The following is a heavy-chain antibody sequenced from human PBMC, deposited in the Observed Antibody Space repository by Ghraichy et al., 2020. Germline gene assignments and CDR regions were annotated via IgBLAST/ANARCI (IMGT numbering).Heavy chain of an antibody. CDR2: INHSGST. CDR1: GGSFSGYY. D-gene: IGHD6-19*01. Sequence: SETLSLTCAVYGGSFSGYYWSWIRQPPGKGLEWIGEINHSGSTNYNPSLKSRVTISVDTSKNQFSLKLSSVTAADTAVYYCARRYSSGWSHRPASNFDYWGQGTLVTVSS. CDR3: ARRYSSGWSHRPASNFDY. V-gene: IGHV4-34*01. J-gene: IGHJ4*02.